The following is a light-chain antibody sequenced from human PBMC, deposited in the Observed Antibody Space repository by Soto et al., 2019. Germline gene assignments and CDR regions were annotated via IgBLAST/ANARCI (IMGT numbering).Light chain of an antibody. Sequence: EIVMTQSPATLSVSPGERATLSCRASQSVSSDLAWYHQKPGQAPRLLIYDASARATGIPARFSGSGSGTEFSLTISSLQSEDFAVYYCQHYNNWPITFGQGTRLEIK. V-gene: IGKV3-15*01. CDR2: DAS. J-gene: IGKJ5*01. CDR3: QHYNNWPIT. CDR1: QSVSSD.